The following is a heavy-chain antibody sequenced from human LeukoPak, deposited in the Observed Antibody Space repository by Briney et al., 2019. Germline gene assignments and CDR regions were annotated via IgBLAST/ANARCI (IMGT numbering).Heavy chain of an antibody. Sequence: SETLSLTCTVSGGSISSYYWGWIRQPPGKGLEWIGYIYYSGSTNYNPSLKSRVTISVDTSKNQFSLKLSSVTAADTAVYYCARGASGSYYYYYGMDVWGQGTTVTVSS. CDR3: ARGASGSYYYYYGMDV. D-gene: IGHD1-26*01. CDR2: IYYSGST. V-gene: IGHV4-59*01. CDR1: GGSISSYY. J-gene: IGHJ6*02.